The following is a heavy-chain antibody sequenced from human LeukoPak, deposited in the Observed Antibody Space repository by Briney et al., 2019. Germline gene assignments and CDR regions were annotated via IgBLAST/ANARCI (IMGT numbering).Heavy chain of an antibody. D-gene: IGHD2-15*01. Sequence: PSETLSLTCTVSGDSISNFYWSWIRQPAGKGLEWIGRIYTSGSTNYNPSLKSRVTMSVDTSKNQFSLKLSSVTAADTAVYYCARSPGGFGGYPADAFDIWGQGTMVTVSS. CDR2: IYTSGST. J-gene: IGHJ3*02. CDR1: GDSISNFY. V-gene: IGHV4-4*07. CDR3: ARSPGGFGGYPADAFDI.